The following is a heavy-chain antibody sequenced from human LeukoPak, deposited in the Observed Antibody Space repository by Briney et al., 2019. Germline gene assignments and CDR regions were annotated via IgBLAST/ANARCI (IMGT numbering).Heavy chain of an antibody. CDR1: GGSVSSYY. Sequence: SETLSLTCTVSGGSVSSYYWSWIRQPPGKGLEWIGYIYYNGSTKDNPSLKNRVTISIDTSKNQFSLKLSSVTAADTAVYYCARDGYYYDSSGYYLMADDAFDIWGQGTMVTVSS. CDR3: ARDGYYYDSSGYYLMADDAFDI. D-gene: IGHD3-22*01. CDR2: IYYNGST. J-gene: IGHJ3*02. V-gene: IGHV4-59*02.